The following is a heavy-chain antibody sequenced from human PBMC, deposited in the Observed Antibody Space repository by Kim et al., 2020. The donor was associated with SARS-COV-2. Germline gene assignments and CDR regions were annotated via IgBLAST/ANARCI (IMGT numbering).Heavy chain of an antibody. CDR3: ARLTWFGTRTKNDY. Sequence: SETLSLTCTVSGGSVSSGSYYWSWIRQPPGKGLEWIGYIYYSGSTNYNPSLKSRVTISVDTSKNQFSLKLSSVTAADTAVYYCARLTWFGTRTKNDYWGQGTLVTVSS. V-gene: IGHV4-61*01. D-gene: IGHD3-10*01. CDR1: GGSVSSGSYY. CDR2: IYYSGST. J-gene: IGHJ4*02.